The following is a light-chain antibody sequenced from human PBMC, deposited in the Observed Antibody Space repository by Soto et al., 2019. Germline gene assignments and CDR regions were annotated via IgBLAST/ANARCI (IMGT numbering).Light chain of an antibody. J-gene: IGKJ2*01. CDR2: EGS. CDR3: QHRSNWPAT. V-gene: IGKV3-11*01. CDR1: QSVNNY. Sequence: EIVLTQSPATLSLSPGERATLSCRASQSVNNYLAWYQQEPGQAPRLLIYEGSKRATGIPARFSGSGSGTDFTLTISSLELEDFAVYYCQHRSNWPATFGQGTKVEI.